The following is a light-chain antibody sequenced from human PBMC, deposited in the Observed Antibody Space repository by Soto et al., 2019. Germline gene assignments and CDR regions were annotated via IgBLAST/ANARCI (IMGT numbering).Light chain of an antibody. J-gene: IGKJ1*01. CDR2: GAS. Sequence: EVVLTQSPGTLSLSPGERATLSCRASQDVSSNLAWYQQKPGQAPSLLIYGASTRATGTPARFSGSGSGTEFTLTISRLEPEDFAVYYCQQYGSSGTFGQGTKVDIK. CDR3: QQYGSSGT. CDR1: QDVSSN. V-gene: IGKV3-20*01.